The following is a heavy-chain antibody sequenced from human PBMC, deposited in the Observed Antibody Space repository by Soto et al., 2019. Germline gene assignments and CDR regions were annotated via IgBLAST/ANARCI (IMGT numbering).Heavy chain of an antibody. V-gene: IGHV4-39*01. CDR2: MYFSGFYSGST. CDR3: ARGFDILTFGFCLDY. Sequence: SETLSLTCTVSGGSMSSSSYYWGWVRQPPGKGLEWIANMYFSGFYSGSTSYNPSLKSRVTISVDTSKNQFSLQVSSVTAADTAVYYCARGFDILTFGFCLDYWGQGTLVTVSS. CDR1: GGSMSSSSYY. D-gene: IGHD3-9*01. J-gene: IGHJ4*02.